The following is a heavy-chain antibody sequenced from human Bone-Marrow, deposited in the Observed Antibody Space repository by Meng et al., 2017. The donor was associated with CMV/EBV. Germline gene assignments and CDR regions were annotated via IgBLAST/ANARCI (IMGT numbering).Heavy chain of an antibody. Sequence: SETLSLTCAVSGGSISSSNWWSWVRQPPGKGLEWIGEIYHSGSTNYNPSLKSRVTISVDKSKNQFSLKLSSVTAADTAVYYCARARFGFKHYYGMDVWGQGTTVTVSS. V-gene: IGHV4-4*02. CDR3: ARARFGFKHYYGMDV. D-gene: IGHD3-16*01. CDR1: GGSISSSNW. J-gene: IGHJ6*02. CDR2: IYHSGST.